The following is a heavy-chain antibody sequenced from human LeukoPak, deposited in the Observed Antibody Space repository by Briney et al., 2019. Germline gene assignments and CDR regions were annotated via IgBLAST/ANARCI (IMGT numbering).Heavy chain of an antibody. D-gene: IGHD3-10*01. V-gene: IGHV5-51*01. Sequence: GESLKISCKGSGYGFTSYWIGWVRQMPGKGLEWMGIIYPGDSDTKYSPSFQGQVTISADKSISTAYLQWSSLRASDTAIYYCARQYGSGSYYNTFDSWGQATLVTVSS. CDR2: IYPGDSDT. CDR3: ARQYGSGSYYNTFDS. J-gene: IGHJ4*02. CDR1: GYGFTSYW.